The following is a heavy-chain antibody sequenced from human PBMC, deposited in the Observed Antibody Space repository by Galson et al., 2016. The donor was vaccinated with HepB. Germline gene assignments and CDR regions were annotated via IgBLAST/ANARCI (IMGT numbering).Heavy chain of an antibody. CDR1: GFVFSNYG. CDR2: ISYNGLNQ. CDR3: TKQVAEGGLGDT. Sequence: SLRLSCAASGFVFSNYGMHWVRQAPGKGLEWVAGISYNGLNQHYPDSLMGRFTVSRDNSKSIMYLQMDSLRPADTAVYYCTKQVAEGGLGDTWGQGTVVTVSS. J-gene: IGHJ5*02. D-gene: IGHD2-15*01. V-gene: IGHV3-30*18.